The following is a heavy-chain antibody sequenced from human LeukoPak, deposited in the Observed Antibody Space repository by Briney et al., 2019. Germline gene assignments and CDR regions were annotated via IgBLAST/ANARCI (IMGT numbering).Heavy chain of an antibody. V-gene: IGHV4-61*02. D-gene: IGHD3-3*01. CDR2: IYTSGST. CDR1: GGSISSGSYY. CDR3: ARESLRFLESDV. J-gene: IGHJ6*04. Sequence: PSETLSLTCTVSGGSISSGSYYWSWIRQPAGKGLEWIGRIYTSGSTNYNPSLKSRVTISVDTSKNQFSLKLSSVTAADTAVYYCARESLRFLESDVWGKGTTVTVSS.